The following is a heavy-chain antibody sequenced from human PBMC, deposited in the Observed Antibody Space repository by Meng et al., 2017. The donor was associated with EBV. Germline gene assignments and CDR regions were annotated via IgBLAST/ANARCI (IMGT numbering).Heavy chain of an antibody. CDR2: IRSKANSYAT. CDR3: TRLDGSYIYY. V-gene: IGHV3-73*02. Sequence: VRLGGAGGCVVQTGGSLKLSCAASGFTVSGSAMDWVRQASGKGLEWVGRIRSKANSYATAYAASVKGRFTISRDDSKNTAYLQMNSLKTEDTAVYYCTRLDGSYIYYWGQGTLVTASS. D-gene: IGHD1-26*01. CDR1: GFTVSGSA. J-gene: IGHJ4*02.